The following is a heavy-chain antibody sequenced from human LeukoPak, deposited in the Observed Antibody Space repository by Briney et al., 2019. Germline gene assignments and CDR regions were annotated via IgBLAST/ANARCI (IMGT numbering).Heavy chain of an antibody. CDR1: GRSISSYY. D-gene: IGHD3-16*01. J-gene: IGHJ5*02. CDR2: IYYSGST. CDR3: ASCLPGEGIDP. Sequence: SETLSLTCTVSGRSISSYYWSWLRHPPGKGLEWIGYIYYSGSTNYNPSLKSRVTISVDTSKNQFSLKLSSVTAADTAVYYCASCLPGEGIDPWGQGTLVTVSS. V-gene: IGHV4-59*08.